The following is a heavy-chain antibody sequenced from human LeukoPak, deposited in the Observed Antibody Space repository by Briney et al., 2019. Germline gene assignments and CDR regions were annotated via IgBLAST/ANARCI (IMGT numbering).Heavy chain of an antibody. CDR3: AKQDIRSSAWYD. J-gene: IGHJ4*02. CDR2: ISDSGGNT. Sequence: PGKSLRLSCAASGFTFSSYAMSCVRQAPGQGLEWVSAISDSGGNTYYADSVKGRFTISRDNSKNTLYLQMNSLRAEDTAVYYCAKQDIRSSAWYDWGQGTLVTVSS. D-gene: IGHD6-19*01. V-gene: IGHV3-23*01. CDR1: GFTFSSYA.